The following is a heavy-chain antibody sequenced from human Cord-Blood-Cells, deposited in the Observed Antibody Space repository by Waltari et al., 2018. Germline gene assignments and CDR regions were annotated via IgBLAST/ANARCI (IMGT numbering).Heavy chain of an antibody. V-gene: IGHV3-33*01. D-gene: IGHD2-15*01. CDR3: ARSEGYCSGGSCYFDY. CDR1: GFTFSSYG. J-gene: IGHJ4*02. CDR2: IWYDGSNK. Sequence: QVQLVESGGGVVQPGRSLRLSCAASGFTFSSYGMHWVRQAPGKGLEWVAVIWYDGSNKYYADSVKGRFTISRDNSKNTLYLQMNSLRAEDTAVYYCARSEGYCSGGSCYFDYWGQGTLVTVSS.